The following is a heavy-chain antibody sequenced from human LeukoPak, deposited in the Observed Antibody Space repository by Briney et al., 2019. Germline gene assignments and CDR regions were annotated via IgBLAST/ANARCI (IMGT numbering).Heavy chain of an antibody. D-gene: IGHD4-17*01. Sequence: PGGSLRLSCAASGFTFSSYAMSWVRQAPGKGLEWVSAISGSGGSTYYADSLKGRFTISRDNSKNTLYLQMNSLRAEDTAVYYCAKEIYGDSTGGRFQQWGQGTLVTVSS. CDR3: AKEIYGDSTGGRFQQ. V-gene: IGHV3-23*01. CDR1: GFTFSSYA. CDR2: ISGSGGST. J-gene: IGHJ1*01.